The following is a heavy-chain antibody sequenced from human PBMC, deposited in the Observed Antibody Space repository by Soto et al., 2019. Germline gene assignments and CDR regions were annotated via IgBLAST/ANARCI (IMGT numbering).Heavy chain of an antibody. CDR1: GGTFSSYA. D-gene: IGHD3-16*01. J-gene: IGHJ6*02. V-gene: IGHV1-69*06. CDR2: IIPIFGTA. Sequence: QVQLVQSGAEVKKPGSSVKVSCKASGGTFSSYAISWVRQAPGQGLEWMGGIIPIFGTANYAQNFQGRVTITADKWTSSPFWELASQRTADLGVYSCGGGVGELYYYGMDVWGQGTTVTVSS. CDR3: GGGVGELYYYGMDV.